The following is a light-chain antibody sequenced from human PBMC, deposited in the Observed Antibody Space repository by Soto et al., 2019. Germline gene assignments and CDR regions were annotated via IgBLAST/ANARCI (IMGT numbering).Light chain of an antibody. Sequence: QSVLTQPPSVSGAPGQTVTISCPGSSSNMGAGYHVHWYMQLPGKAPKLLIFGNTNRPSGVPDRFSGSRSGSSASLAISGLQAEDEADYYCQTYDKNLGGWVFGGGTKLTVL. V-gene: IGLV1-40*01. J-gene: IGLJ3*02. CDR1: SSNMGAGYH. CDR3: QTYDKNLGGWV. CDR2: GNT.